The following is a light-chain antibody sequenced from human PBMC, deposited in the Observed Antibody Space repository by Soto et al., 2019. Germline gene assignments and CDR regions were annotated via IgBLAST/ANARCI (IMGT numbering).Light chain of an antibody. J-gene: IGKJ1*01. CDR2: TAT. V-gene: IGKV1-12*01. CDR1: QGISKW. Sequence: DIQMTQSPSSVSASVGDRVTITCRASQGISKWLAWYQQKPGKAPKLLIYTATNLQSGVPSRFSGSGSGTDFTLTSSCLQPEDFATYYCQQANSFPWTFGQGTKVEIK. CDR3: QQANSFPWT.